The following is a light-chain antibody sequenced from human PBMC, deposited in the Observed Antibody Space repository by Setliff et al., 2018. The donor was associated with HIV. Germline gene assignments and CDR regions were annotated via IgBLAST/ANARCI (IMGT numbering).Light chain of an antibody. CDR2: GAS. CDR3: QQYGSSPWWT. V-gene: IGKV3-20*01. CDR1: QSVSSNY. Sequence: EIVLTQSPGTLSLSPGERATLSCRASQSVSSNYLAWYQQKPGQAPRLLIYGASSRATGIPDRFSGSGSGTDFTLTISRLEPEDFAVYYCQQYGSSPWWTFGQGTKV. J-gene: IGKJ1*01.